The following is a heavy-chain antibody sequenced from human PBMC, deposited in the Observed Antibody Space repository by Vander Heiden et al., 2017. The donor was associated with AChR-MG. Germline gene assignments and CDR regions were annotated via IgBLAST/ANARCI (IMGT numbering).Heavy chain of an antibody. V-gene: IGHV3-23*01. CDR3: AKDRGRMIADAFDI. CDR2: ISGSGATP. Sequence: EVNLLESGGGLGQPGGSLRLSCAASGFTFSPYAMSWVLQAPGKGLEWVSLISGSGATPYYSDSVKGRFTISRDNSKNTVYLQMNSLRAEDTAVYYCAKDRGRMIADAFDIWGQGTMVTVSS. CDR1: GFTFSPYA. D-gene: IGHD3-16*01. J-gene: IGHJ3*02.